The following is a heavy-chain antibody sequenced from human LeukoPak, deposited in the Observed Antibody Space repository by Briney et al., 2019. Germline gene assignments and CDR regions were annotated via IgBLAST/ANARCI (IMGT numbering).Heavy chain of an antibody. D-gene: IGHD3-10*01. V-gene: IGHV1-8*01. CDR2: MNPNSGNT. CDR1: GYTFTSYD. Sequence: ASVKVSCKASGYTFTSYDINWVRQATGQGLEWMGWMNPNSGNTGYAQKFQGRVTMTRNTSISTAYMELSSLRSEDTAVYYRARVLGPWFGELLYYFDYWGQGTLVTVSS. CDR3: ARVLGPWFGELLYYFDY. J-gene: IGHJ4*02.